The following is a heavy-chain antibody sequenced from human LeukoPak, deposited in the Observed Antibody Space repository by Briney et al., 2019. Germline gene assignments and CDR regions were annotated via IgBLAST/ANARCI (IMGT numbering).Heavy chain of an antibody. J-gene: IGHJ4*02. CDR3: AKGVVVAPDVTPFDY. Sequence: GGSLRLSCAASGFTFSSYWMHWVRQAPGKGLEWVSGISGRGASKYYADSVKGRFTISRDNSKNTLYLQMNSLRAEDTAVYYCAKGVVVAPDVTPFDYWGQGTLVTVSS. CDR1: GFTFSSYW. CDR2: ISGRGASK. V-gene: IGHV3-23*01. D-gene: IGHD2-2*01.